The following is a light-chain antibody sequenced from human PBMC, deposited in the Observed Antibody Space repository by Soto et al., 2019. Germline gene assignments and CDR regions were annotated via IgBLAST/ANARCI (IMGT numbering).Light chain of an antibody. J-gene: IGKJ5*01. CDR2: GAS. Sequence: EIVMTQSPATLSVSPGERATLSCRASQSVSSSYLAWYQQKPGQAPRLLIYGASSRATGIPDRFSGSGSGTDFTLTISRLEPEDFAVYYCQQYSSSSITFGQGTRLEI. CDR3: QQYSSSSIT. V-gene: IGKV3-20*01. CDR1: QSVSSSY.